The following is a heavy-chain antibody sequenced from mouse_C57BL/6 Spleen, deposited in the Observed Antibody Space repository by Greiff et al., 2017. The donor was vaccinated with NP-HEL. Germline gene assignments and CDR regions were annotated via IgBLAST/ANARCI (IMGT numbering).Heavy chain of an antibody. CDR2: IRSKSSNYAT. D-gene: IGHD1-1*01. CDR3: VRNYGSFHWYFDV. CDR1: GFTFNTYA. J-gene: IGHJ1*03. V-gene: IGHV10-3*01. Sequence: EVQLVESGGGLVQPKGSLKLSCAASGFTFNTYAMHWVRQAPGKGLEWVARIRSKSSNYATYYADSVKDRFTISRDDSQSMLYLQMNNLKTEDTAMYYCVRNYGSFHWYFDVWGTRTTVTVSS.